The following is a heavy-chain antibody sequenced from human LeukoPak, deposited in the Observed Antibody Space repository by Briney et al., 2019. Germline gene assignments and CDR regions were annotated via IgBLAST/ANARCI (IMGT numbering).Heavy chain of an antibody. CDR2: IRYDGSNK. V-gene: IGHV3-30*02. D-gene: IGHD6-6*01. Sequence: GGSLRLSCAASGFTFSSYGMHWVRQAPGKGLEWVAFIRYDGSNKYYADSVKSRFTISRDNSKNTLYLQMNSLRAEDTAVYYCAKVGIAARTGGAYYFDYWAREPWSPSPQ. CDR3: AKVGIAARTGGAYYFDY. J-gene: IGHJ4*02. CDR1: GFTFSSYG.